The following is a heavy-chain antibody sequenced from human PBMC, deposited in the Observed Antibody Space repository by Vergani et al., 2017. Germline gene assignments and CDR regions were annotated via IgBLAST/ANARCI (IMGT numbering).Heavy chain of an antibody. Sequence: QVQLVESGGGLVKPGGSLRLSCAASGFTFSDYYMSWIRQAPGKGLEWVSYISSSSSYTNYADSVKGRFTISRDNAKNSLYLQMNSLRAEDTAVYYCARSYYYDSSGHDYWGQGTLVTVSS. CDR3: ARSYYYDSSGHDY. J-gene: IGHJ4*02. CDR2: ISSSSSYT. V-gene: IGHV3-11*05. CDR1: GFTFSDYY. D-gene: IGHD3-22*01.